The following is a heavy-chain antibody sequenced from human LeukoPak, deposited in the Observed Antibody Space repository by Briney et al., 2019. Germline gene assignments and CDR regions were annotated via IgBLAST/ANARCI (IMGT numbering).Heavy chain of an antibody. CDR3: GKLEGDIVVIPAVGDY. J-gene: IGHJ4*02. CDR2: IRGSGGRT. Sequence: GRSLRLSCAASGFTFRSYAMSWVSQAPGKGMEWVSVIRGSGGRTYYADSVKGQFPISRDNSKNTLYLQMNSLRAEDTAVYYCGKLEGDIVVIPAVGDYWGRGTLVTVSS. D-gene: IGHD2-2*01. V-gene: IGHV3-23*01. CDR1: GFTFRSYA.